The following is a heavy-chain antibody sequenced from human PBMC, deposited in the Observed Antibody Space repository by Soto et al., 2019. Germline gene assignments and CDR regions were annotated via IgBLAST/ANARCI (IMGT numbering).Heavy chain of an antibody. Sequence: QVGLQETGPGLVKPSQTLSLTCAVSGDSISGSDFYCDWIRQSPGKGLEWIGYIHYSGTTYYNPPLKSRVTLSVDTSKHQLSLSLTSVTAAETAVYYFAREGGTGTGSLDVWGRGTMVIVSS. CDR2: IHYSGTT. CDR3: AREGGTGTGSLDV. V-gene: IGHV4-30-4*01. J-gene: IGHJ3*01. CDR1: GDSISGSDFY. D-gene: IGHD1-1*01.